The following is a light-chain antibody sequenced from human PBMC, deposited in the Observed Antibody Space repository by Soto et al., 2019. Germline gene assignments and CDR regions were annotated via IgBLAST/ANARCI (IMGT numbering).Light chain of an antibody. CDR3: SSYTSSRGGV. V-gene: IGLV2-14*01. Sequence: QSALTQPASVSGSPGQSITISCTGTSSDVGSYNYVSWYQQHPGKAPKLMIYEVSNRPSGVSNRFSGSKSGNTASLTISGLQAEDEADYYCSSYTSSRGGVFGTATKLTVL. J-gene: IGLJ1*01. CDR1: SSDVGSYNY. CDR2: EVS.